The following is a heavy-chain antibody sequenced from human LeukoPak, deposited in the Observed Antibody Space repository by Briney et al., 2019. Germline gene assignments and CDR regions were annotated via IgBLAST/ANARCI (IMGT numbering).Heavy chain of an antibody. CDR1: GGPISSSSYY. CDR2: IYYSGST. CDR3: ARDEHSTLDY. J-gene: IGHJ4*02. D-gene: IGHD5-18*01. Sequence: PSETLSLTCTVSGGPISSSSYYWGWIRQPPGKGLEWIGSIYYSGSTYYNPSLKSRVTISVDTSKNQFSLKLSSVTAADTAVYYCARDEHSTLDYWGQGTLVTVSS. V-gene: IGHV4-39*07.